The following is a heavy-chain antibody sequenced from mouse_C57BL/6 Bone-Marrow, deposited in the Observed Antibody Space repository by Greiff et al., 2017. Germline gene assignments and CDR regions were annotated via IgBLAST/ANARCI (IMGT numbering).Heavy chain of an antibody. D-gene: IGHD1-1*01. V-gene: IGHV1-69*01. Sequence: QVQLQQPGAELVMPGASVKLSCKASGYTFTSYWMHWVKQRPGQGLEWIGEIDPSDSYTNYNQKFKGKSTLTVDKSSSTAYMQLSSLTSEDSAVYYWARSITTVVDYWGQGTTLTVSS. CDR1: GYTFTSYW. CDR2: IDPSDSYT. CDR3: ARSITTVVDY. J-gene: IGHJ2*01.